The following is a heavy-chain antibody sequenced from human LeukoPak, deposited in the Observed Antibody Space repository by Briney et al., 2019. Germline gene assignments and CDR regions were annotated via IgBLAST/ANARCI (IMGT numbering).Heavy chain of an antibody. CDR2: IKQDGSGK. CDR1: GFTFSSYW. J-gene: IGHJ6*02. CDR3: ARSCARGPGYGMDV. Sequence: GGSLRLSCAASGFTFSSYWMSWVRQAPGKGLEWVANIKQDGSGKYYVDSVKGRFTISRDNAKNSLYLQMNSLRAEDTAVYYCARSCARGPGYGMDVWGQGTTVTVSS. D-gene: IGHD1-14*01. V-gene: IGHV3-7*01.